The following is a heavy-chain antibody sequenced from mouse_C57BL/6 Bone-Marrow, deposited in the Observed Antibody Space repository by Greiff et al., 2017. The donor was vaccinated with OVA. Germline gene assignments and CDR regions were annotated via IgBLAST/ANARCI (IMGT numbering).Heavy chain of an antibody. Sequence: EVKLMESGGGLVKPGGSLKLSCAASGFTFSSYAMSWVRQTPEKRLEWVATISDGGSYTYYPDNVKGRFTISRDNAKNNLYLQMSHLKSEDTAMYYCARGGTGKAWFAYWGQGTLVTVSA. CDR2: ISDGGSYT. J-gene: IGHJ3*01. CDR1: GFTFSSYA. CDR3: ARGGTGKAWFAY. D-gene: IGHD4-1*01. V-gene: IGHV5-4*03.